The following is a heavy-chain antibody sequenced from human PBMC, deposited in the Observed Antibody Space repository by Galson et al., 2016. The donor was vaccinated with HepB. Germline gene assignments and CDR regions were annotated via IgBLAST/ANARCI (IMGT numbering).Heavy chain of an antibody. D-gene: IGHD3-10*01. CDR3: ARDYGSGSYYPYYFDS. CDR1: GFTFSDYS. J-gene: IGHJ4*02. V-gene: IGHV3-11*04. CDR2: ISGSGITI. Sequence: SLRLSCAASGFTFSDYSMTWIRQAPGKGLEWVSYISGSGITIYSADSVEGRFTISRDNAKNSVYLQMSSLRAEDTAVYYCARDYGSGSYYPYYFDSWGQGTLVTVSS.